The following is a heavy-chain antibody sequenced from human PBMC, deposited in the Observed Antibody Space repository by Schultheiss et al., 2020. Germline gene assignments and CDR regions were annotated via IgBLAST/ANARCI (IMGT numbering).Heavy chain of an antibody. J-gene: IGHJ4*02. CDR1: GGSISSGGYS. Sequence: SETLSLTCAVSGGSISSGGYSWSWIRQPPGKGLEWIGYIYHSGSTYYNPSLKSRVTISVDRSKNQFSLKLSSMTAADTAVYYCARVKKDYSFNDYWGQGNLVTVSS. CDR2: IYHSGST. V-gene: IGHV4-30-2*01. CDR3: ARVKKDYSFNDY. D-gene: IGHD3-10*01.